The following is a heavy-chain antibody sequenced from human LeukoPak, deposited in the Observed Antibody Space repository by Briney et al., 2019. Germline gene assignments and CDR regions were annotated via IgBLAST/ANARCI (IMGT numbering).Heavy chain of an antibody. J-gene: IGHJ4*02. D-gene: IGHD4-17*01. CDR1: GFTVSSNY. V-gene: IGHV3-53*01. CDR2: IYSGGST. CDR3: ARGPSEWDYGDYNY. Sequence: GGSLRLSCAASGFTVSSNYMSWVRQAPGKGLEWVSVIYSGGSTYYADSVKGRFTISRGNSKNTLYLQMNSLRAEDTAVYYCARGPSEWDYGDYNYWGQGTLVTVSS.